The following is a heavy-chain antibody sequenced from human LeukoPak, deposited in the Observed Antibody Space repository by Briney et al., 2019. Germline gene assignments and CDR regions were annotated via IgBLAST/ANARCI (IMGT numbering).Heavy chain of an antibody. D-gene: IGHD3-3*01. J-gene: IGHJ4*02. CDR2: INSDGSST. CDR3: AKGGYYTQTSFDY. V-gene: IGHV3-74*01. Sequence: GGSLRLSCAASGFTLSSYWMHWVRQAPGKWLVWVSRINSDGSSTSYADSVKGRFTISRDNAKNMLYLQMNSLRAEDTAVYYCAKGGYYTQTSFDYWGQGTLVTVSS. CDR1: GFTLSSYW.